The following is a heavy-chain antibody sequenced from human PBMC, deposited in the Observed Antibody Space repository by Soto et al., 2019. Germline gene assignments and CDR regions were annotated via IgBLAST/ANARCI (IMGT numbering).Heavy chain of an antibody. J-gene: IGHJ4*02. V-gene: IGHV4-59*01. Sequence: PSETLSLTCTVSGGSISSYYWSWIRQPPGKGLEWIGYIYYSGSTNYNPSLKSRVTISVDTSKNQFSLKLSSVTAADTAVYYCARFEMATINYWGQGTLVIGSS. CDR2: IYYSGST. D-gene: IGHD5-12*01. CDR3: ARFEMATINY. CDR1: GGSISSYY.